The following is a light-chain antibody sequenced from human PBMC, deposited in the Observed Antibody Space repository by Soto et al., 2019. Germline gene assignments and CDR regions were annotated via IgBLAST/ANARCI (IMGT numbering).Light chain of an antibody. J-gene: IGLJ2*01. V-gene: IGLV2-8*01. Sequence: QSALTQPPSASGSPGQSVTISCTGTSSDVGGYISVSWYQQHPGRAPKLMIYDVYKRPSGVPDRFSGSKSGNTASLTVSGLQAEDEAEYYCSSYAGRDNLVFGGGTKLNVL. CDR3: SSYAGRDNLV. CDR2: DVY. CDR1: SSDVGGYIS.